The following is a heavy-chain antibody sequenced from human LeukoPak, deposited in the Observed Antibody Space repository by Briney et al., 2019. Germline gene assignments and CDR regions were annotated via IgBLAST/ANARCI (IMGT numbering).Heavy chain of an antibody. D-gene: IGHD6-13*01. CDR2: INPNSGGT. Sequence: ASVKVSCKASGYSFTGYYMHWVRQAPGQGLEWMAWINPNSGGTNYAQKFQGRVTVTRDTSISAAYMELSRLRSDDTAVYYCARAPPGYSSSWYEGGAFDIWGQGTMVTVSS. CDR1: GYSFTGYY. V-gene: IGHV1-2*02. CDR3: ARAPPGYSSSWYEGGAFDI. J-gene: IGHJ3*02.